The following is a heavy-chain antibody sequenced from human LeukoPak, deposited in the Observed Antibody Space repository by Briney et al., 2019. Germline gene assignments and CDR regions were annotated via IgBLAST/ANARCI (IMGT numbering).Heavy chain of an antibody. Sequence: GASVKVSCKASGYTFTSYGISWVRQAPGQGLEWMGWISAYSGNTNYAQKLQGRVTMTTDTSTSTAYMELRSLRSDDTAVYYCARVFSGYDFGVYYYGMDVWGQGTTVTVSS. V-gene: IGHV1-18*01. CDR1: GYTFTSYG. CDR3: ARVFSGYDFGVYYYGMDV. D-gene: IGHD5-12*01. J-gene: IGHJ6*02. CDR2: ISAYSGNT.